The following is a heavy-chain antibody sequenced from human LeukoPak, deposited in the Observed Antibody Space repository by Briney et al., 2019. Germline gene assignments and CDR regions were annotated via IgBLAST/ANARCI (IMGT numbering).Heavy chain of an antibody. CDR1: GGSFSGYY. CDR2: INHSGST. D-gene: IGHD5-24*01. J-gene: IGHJ4*02. CDR3: ARGWLQGPFDY. Sequence: SETLSLTCAVYGGSFSGYYWSWIRQPLGKGLEWIGEINHSGSTNYNPSLKSRVTISVDTSKNQFSLKLSSVTAADTAVYYCARGWLQGPFDYWGQGTLVTVSS. V-gene: IGHV4-34*01.